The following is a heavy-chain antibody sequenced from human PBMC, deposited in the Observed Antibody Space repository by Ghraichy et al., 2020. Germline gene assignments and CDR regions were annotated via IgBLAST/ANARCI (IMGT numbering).Heavy chain of an antibody. CDR2: ISDDGNRK. CDR1: GFTFSGHA. V-gene: IGHV3-30-3*01. J-gene: IGHJ4*02. CDR3: ARDITGNYSIDY. Sequence: LSLTCAASGFTFSGHAMHCVRQAPGKGLEWVAFISDDGNRKHYADSVKGRFTISRDNSKNTLYLQMNSLRGEYTAMYFCARDITGNYSIDYWGQGTLVTVSS. D-gene: IGHD1-26*01.